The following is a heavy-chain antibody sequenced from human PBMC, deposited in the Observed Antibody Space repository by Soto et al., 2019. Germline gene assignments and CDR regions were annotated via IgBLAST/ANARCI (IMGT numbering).Heavy chain of an antibody. CDR2: IYYSGST. Sequence: QVQLQESGPGLVKPSETLSLTCTVSGGSISSYYWSWIRQPPGKGLEWIGYIYYSGSTNYNPSLKSRVTISVDTAKNQFSLKLSSVTAADTAVYYCARDRCLGCSSTSCYSCAFDIWGQGTMVTVSS. V-gene: IGHV4-59*01. J-gene: IGHJ3*02. CDR3: ARDRCLGCSSTSCYSCAFDI. D-gene: IGHD2-2*01. CDR1: GGSISSYY.